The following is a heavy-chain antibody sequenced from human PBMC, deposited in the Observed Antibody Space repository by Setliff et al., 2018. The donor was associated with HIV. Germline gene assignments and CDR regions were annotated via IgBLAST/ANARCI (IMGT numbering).Heavy chain of an antibody. J-gene: IGHJ3*01. CDR3: TRDADIAMDIFDP. V-gene: IGHV1-2*06. D-gene: IGHD5-18*01. CDR1: GNTFTAAY. Sequence: ASVKVSCKVFGNTFTAAYLHWVRQAPGQGVDWMGRMYPLNGDTDYAQSSQGRVTMTRDTSIKTAYMELSSLRSDDTAIYYCTRDADIAMDIFDPWGKGTMVTVSS. CDR2: MYPLNGDT.